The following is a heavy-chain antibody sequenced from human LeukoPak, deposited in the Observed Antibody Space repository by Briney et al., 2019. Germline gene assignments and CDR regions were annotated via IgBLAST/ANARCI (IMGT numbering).Heavy chain of an antibody. CDR1: GFTFSSYS. D-gene: IGHD3-22*01. J-gene: IGHJ4*02. CDR2: ISSSSSTI. CDR3: AKDRDYYDSSGHDY. V-gene: IGHV3-48*01. Sequence: GGSLRLSCAASGFTFSSYSMNWVRQAPGKGLEWVSYISSSSSTIYYADSVKGRFTISRDNSKNTLYLQMNSLRAEDTAVYYCAKDRDYYDSSGHDYWGQGTLVTVSS.